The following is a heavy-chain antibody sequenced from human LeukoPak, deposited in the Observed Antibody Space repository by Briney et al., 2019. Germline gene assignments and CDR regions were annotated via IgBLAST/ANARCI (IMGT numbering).Heavy chain of an antibody. CDR1: GGSISSGGYS. D-gene: IGHD3-22*01. CDR3: ARGGFDSSGYDY. Sequence: SETLSLTCAVSGGSISSGGYSWSWIRQPPGKGLEWIGYIYHSGSTYYNPSLKSRVTISVDRSKNQFSLKLSSVTAADTAVYYCARGGFDSSGYDYWGQGTLVTVSS. J-gene: IGHJ4*02. CDR2: IYHSGST. V-gene: IGHV4-30-2*01.